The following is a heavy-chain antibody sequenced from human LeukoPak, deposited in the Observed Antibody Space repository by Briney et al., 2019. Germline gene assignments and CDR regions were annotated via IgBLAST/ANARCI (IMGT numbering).Heavy chain of an antibody. J-gene: IGHJ6*02. Sequence: SETLSLTCTVSGGSLSSYYWSCIRQPPGKGLEWSGYIYYSGSTNYNPSLKSRVTISVDTSKNQFSLKLSSVTAADTAVYYCARGQKAVSILLPLYYYHGMDVWGQGTTVTVSS. V-gene: IGHV4-59*01. D-gene: IGHD2-21*01. CDR2: IYYSGST. CDR3: ARGQKAVSILLPLYYYHGMDV. CDR1: GGSLSSYY.